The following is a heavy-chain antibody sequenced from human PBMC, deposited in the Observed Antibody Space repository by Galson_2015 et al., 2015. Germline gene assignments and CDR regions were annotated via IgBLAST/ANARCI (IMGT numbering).Heavy chain of an antibody. CDR2: INSDGTSK. CDR1: GFTFSSDW. V-gene: IGHV3-74*01. Sequence: SLRLSCAASGFTFSSDWMHWVRHAPGKGLVWISRINSDGTSKTYADSVKGRFTISRDNAKNTLYLQMNSLRAEDTAVYYCARDHNWAFDYWGQGTLVSVSS. CDR3: ARDHNWAFDY. J-gene: IGHJ4*02. D-gene: IGHD1-1*01.